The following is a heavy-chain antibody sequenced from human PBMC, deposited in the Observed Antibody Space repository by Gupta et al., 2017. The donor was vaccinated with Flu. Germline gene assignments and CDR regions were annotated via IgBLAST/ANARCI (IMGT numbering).Heavy chain of an antibody. CDR1: GYTFTGYY. J-gene: IGHJ4*02. D-gene: IGHD2-2*01. CDR3: AGGRVSPAAILHFDY. V-gene: IGHV1-2*02. Sequence: QVQLVQSGAEVKKPGASVAVSCKASGYTFTGYYMHWVRQAPGQGLEWMGWINPNSGGTNYAQKFQGRVTMTRDTSISTAYMELSRLRSDDTAVYYCAGGRVSPAAILHFDYWGQGTLVTVSS. CDR2: INPNSGGT.